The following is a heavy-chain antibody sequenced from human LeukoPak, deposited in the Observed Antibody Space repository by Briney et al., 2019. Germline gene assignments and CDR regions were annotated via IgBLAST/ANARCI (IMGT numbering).Heavy chain of an antibody. Sequence: SETLSLTCSVSGGSISSSTYYWRWIPQPPGKGLDWIGSIYYSGRTYYNPSLNSRVTISVDTSKNQFSLTLSSVTAADTAVYYCARHGDYGDRFDYWGQGTMVTVSS. CDR3: ARHGDYGDRFDY. D-gene: IGHD4-17*01. CDR2: IYYSGRT. V-gene: IGHV4-39*01. J-gene: IGHJ4*02. CDR1: GGSISSSTYY.